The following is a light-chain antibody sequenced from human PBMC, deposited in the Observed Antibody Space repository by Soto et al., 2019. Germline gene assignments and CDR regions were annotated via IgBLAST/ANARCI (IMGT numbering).Light chain of an antibody. CDR2: GAS. J-gene: IGKJ4*01. CDR3: QQRSKWVT. Sequence: EIVLTRSPGTLSLSPGERATLSCRASQTVSSSFLAWYQQKPGQAPRLLIYGASSRATGIPDRFSGSGSGTDFTLTISSLEPEDFAVYYCQQRSKWVTFGRGTKVDIK. CDR1: QTVSSSF. V-gene: IGKV3D-20*02.